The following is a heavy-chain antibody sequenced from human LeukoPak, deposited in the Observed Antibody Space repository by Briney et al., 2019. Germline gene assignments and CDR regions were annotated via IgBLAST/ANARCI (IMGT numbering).Heavy chain of an antibody. V-gene: IGHV3-23*01. CDR3: AKEGYASSWYRFDY. CDR1: GFTFSSYT. D-gene: IGHD6-13*01. J-gene: IGHJ4*02. CDR2: ISGSGSST. Sequence: GGSLRLSCAASGFTFSSYTMMWVRQAPGKGLEWVSGISGSGSSTYYADSVKGRFNISRDNSKNMVYLQMNRLRADDTAVYHCAKEGYASSWYRFDYWGQGTLVTVSS.